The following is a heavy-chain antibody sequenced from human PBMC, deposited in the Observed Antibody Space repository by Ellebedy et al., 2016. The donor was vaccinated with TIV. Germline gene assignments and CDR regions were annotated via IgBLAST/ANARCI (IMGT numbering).Heavy chain of an antibody. Sequence: LSLTCAASGFTLSSYGMHWLRQAPGKGLEWVALIWFDGSEEYYADSVKGRFTISRDNAKNSLYLQMNSLRAEDTAVYYCARVERFLEWLLWDFDYWGQGTLVTVSS. V-gene: IGHV3-33*01. J-gene: IGHJ4*02. CDR1: GFTLSSYG. CDR2: IWFDGSEE. D-gene: IGHD3-3*01. CDR3: ARVERFLEWLLWDFDY.